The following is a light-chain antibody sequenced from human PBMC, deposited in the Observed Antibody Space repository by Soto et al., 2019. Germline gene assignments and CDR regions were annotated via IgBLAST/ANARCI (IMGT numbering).Light chain of an antibody. V-gene: IGKV3-15*01. CDR2: GAS. CDR1: QSVNNN. J-gene: IGKJ4*01. Sequence: EIEMTQSPPTLSVSPGERATLSCRASQSVNNNLAWYQQKPGQAPRLLIYGASARATGIPARFSGSGSGTEFTLTISSLQSEDFAVYYCQQYNNWPLTFGGGTKVEIK. CDR3: QQYNNWPLT.